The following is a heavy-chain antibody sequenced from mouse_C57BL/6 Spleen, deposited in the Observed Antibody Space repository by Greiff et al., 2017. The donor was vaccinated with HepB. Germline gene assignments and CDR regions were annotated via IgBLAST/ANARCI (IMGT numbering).Heavy chain of an antibody. D-gene: IGHD1-1*01. V-gene: IGHV5-17*01. CDR2: ISSGSSTI. Sequence: EVQVVESGGGLVKPGGSLKLSCAASGFTFSDYGMHWVRQAPEKGLEWVAYISSGSSTIYYADTVKGRFTISRDNAKNTLFLQMTSLRSEDTAMYYCARGPHYYGSSYGYFDYWGQGTTLTVSS. J-gene: IGHJ2*01. CDR1: GFTFSDYG. CDR3: ARGPHYYGSSYGYFDY.